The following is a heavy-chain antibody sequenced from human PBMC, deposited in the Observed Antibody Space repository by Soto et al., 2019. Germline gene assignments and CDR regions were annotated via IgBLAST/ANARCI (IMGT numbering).Heavy chain of an antibody. CDR2: ISWNIGSI. J-gene: IGHJ4*02. CDR3: AKDTVPIFGVITHFDY. Sequence: GGSLRLSCAASGFTFDDYAMHWVRQAPGKGLEWVSGISWNIGSIGYADSVKGRFTISRDNAKNSLYLQMNSLRAGDTALYYCAKDTVPIFGVITHFDYWGQGTLVTVSS. D-gene: IGHD3-3*01. CDR1: GFTFDDYA. V-gene: IGHV3-9*01.